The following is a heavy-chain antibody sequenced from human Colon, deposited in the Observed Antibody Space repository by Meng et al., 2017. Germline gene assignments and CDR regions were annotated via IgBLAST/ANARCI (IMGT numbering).Heavy chain of an antibody. V-gene: IGHV4-59*12. J-gene: IGHJ5*02. CDR1: GGSITSNY. CDR2: IYFSGST. D-gene: IGHD5-12*01. Sequence: LQASAPGLVTPSETLSPTCTVSGGSITSNYWSWIRQPPGKGLERIGNIYFSGSTNSNPSLKSRVTISVDTSRNQFSLNLRSVTAADTAVYYCAREGGYDLNWFDPWGQGTLVTVSS. CDR3: AREGGYDLNWFDP.